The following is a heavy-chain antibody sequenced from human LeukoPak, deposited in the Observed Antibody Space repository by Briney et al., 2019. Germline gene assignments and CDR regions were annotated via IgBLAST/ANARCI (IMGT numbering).Heavy chain of an antibody. CDR3: ARHQLAAAGGRSFDY. CDR2: IYYSGST. V-gene: IGHV4-39*01. Sequence: PSETLSLTCTVSGGSISSSSYYWGWIRQPPGKGLEWIGSIYYSGSTYYNPSLKSRVTISVDTSKNQFSLKLSSVTAADTAVYYCARHQLAAAGGRSFDYWGQGTLVTVSS. J-gene: IGHJ4*02. D-gene: IGHD6-13*01. CDR1: GGSISSSSYY.